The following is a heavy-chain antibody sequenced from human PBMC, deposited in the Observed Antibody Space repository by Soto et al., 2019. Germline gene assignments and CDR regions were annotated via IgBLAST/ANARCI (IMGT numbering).Heavy chain of an antibody. J-gene: IGHJ6*02. CDR2: ISYDGSNR. V-gene: IGHV3-30-3*01. Sequence: GRSLRLSCAASGFTFSNYGMHGVRQAPGKGLGWVAVISYDGSNRYYADSVKGRFTISRDNSKNTLYLQMNSLRAEDAAVYYCARDLWEYDFWSGYSTTSYGMDAWGQGTTVTASS. CDR3: ARDLWEYDFWSGYSTTSYGMDA. CDR1: GFTFSNYG. D-gene: IGHD3-3*01.